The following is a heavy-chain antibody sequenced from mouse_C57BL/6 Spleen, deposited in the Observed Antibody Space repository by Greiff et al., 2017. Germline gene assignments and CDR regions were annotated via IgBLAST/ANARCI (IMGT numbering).Heavy chain of an antibody. V-gene: IGHV1-64*01. Sequence: VQLQQPGAELVKPGASVKLSCTASGYTFTSYWMHWVKQRPGQGLEWIGMIHPNSGSTNYNEKFKSKATLTVDKSSSTAYMQLSRLTSEDSAVYYCARGSRVVVDYWGQGTTLTVSS. CDR2: IHPNSGST. J-gene: IGHJ2*01. CDR3: ARGSRVVVDY. D-gene: IGHD1-1*01. CDR1: GYTFTSYW.